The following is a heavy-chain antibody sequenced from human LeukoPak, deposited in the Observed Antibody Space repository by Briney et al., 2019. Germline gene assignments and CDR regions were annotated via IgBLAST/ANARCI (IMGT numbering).Heavy chain of an antibody. V-gene: IGHV4-4*02. CDR3: ARVAWIPIGGVIVTAFDY. Sequence: SGTLSLTCAVSGGSISGDSWWSWVRQSPGKGLEWIGEIHHSGDTDYNSSLKSRVTISLDKSKTQFSLTLNSVTAADTAVYYCARVAWIPIGGVIVTAFDYWGQGTLVTVSS. J-gene: IGHJ4*02. D-gene: IGHD3-16*02. CDR1: GGSISGDSW. CDR2: IHHSGDT.